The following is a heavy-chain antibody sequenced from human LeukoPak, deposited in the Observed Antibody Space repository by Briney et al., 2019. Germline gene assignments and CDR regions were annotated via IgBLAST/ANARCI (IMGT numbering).Heavy chain of an antibody. V-gene: IGHV3-11*01. J-gene: IGHJ5*02. CDR2: ISSSGSTI. CDR1: GFTFSDYY. Sequence: PGGSLSLSCAASGFTFSDYYMSWIRQAPGKGLEWVSYISSSGSTIYYADSVKGRFTISRDNAKNSLYLQMNSLRAEDTAVYYCATASTVPAATFDPWGQGTLVTVSS. CDR3: ATASTVPAATFDP. D-gene: IGHD2-2*01.